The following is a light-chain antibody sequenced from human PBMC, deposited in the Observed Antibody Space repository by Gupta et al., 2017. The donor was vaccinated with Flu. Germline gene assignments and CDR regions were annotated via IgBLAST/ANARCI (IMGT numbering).Light chain of an antibody. J-gene: IGKJ4*01. V-gene: IGKV2-28*01. CDR1: QSLLHSNGYNY. CDR3: RQGLQTPLT. Sequence: VTPGEPASISCRSSQSLLHSNGYNYLNWYLQKPGQSPQLLISLGSNRASGVPDRFNGSGSGTDFTLKISRVEAEDVGVYYCRQGLQTPLTFGGGTKVEIK. CDR2: LGS.